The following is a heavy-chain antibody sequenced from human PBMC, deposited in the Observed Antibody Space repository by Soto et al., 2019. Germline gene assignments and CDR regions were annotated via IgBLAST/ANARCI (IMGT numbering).Heavy chain of an antibody. D-gene: IGHD5-18*01. CDR2: IIPIFGTA. CDR3: ETPRVDTAMVTVYYGMDV. J-gene: IGHJ6*02. CDR1: GGTFSSYA. V-gene: IGHV1-69*13. Sequence: SVKVSCKASGGTFSSYAISWVRQAPGQGLEWMGGIIPIFGTANYAQKFQGRVTITADESTSTAYMELSSLRSEDTAVYYCETPRVDTAMVTVYYGMDVWGQGTTVTVSS.